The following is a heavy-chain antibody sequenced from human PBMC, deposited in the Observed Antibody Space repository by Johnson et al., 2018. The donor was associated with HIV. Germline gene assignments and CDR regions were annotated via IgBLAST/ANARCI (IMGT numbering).Heavy chain of an antibody. V-gene: IGHV3-30*04. CDR1: GFTFSSYA. J-gene: IGHJ3*01. CDR3: AKSHATGRFEWFLVSGGEPGAFDL. Sequence: VQLVESGGGVVQPGRSLRLSCAASGFTFSSYAMHWVRQAPGKGLEWVAVISYDGSNKYYADSVKGRFSISRDNSKMTLYLQMDSLRAEDTAVYYCAKSHATGRFEWFLVSGGEPGAFDLWGQGTMVTVSS. CDR2: ISYDGSNK. D-gene: IGHD3-9*01.